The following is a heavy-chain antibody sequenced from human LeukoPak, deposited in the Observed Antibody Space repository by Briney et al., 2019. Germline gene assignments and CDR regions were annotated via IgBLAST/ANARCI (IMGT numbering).Heavy chain of an antibody. J-gene: IGHJ4*02. CDR3: ARDGDTVMSLDY. CDR1: GGSISSSSYY. Sequence: SETLSLTCTVSGGSISSSSYYWGWIRQPPGKGLEWIGSIYYSGSTNYNPSLKSRVTISVDTSKNQFSLKLSSVTAADTAVYYCARDGDTVMSLDYWGQGTLVTVSS. CDR2: IYYSGST. D-gene: IGHD5-18*01. V-gene: IGHV4-39*07.